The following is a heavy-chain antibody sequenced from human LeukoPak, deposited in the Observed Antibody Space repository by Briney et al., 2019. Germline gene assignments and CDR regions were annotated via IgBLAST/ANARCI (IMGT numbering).Heavy chain of an antibody. CDR1: GYTFTNYY. CDR2: INPSGGST. V-gene: IGHV1-46*01. Sequence: ASVKVSCKASGYTFTNYYMHWVRQAPGQGLERMGMINPSGGSTSNAQKFQGRVTMTRDTSTSTVYMELSSLRSEDTAVYYCARISSIAAAENNWFDPWGQGTLVTVSS. CDR3: ARISSIAAAENNWFDP. D-gene: IGHD6-6*01. J-gene: IGHJ5*02.